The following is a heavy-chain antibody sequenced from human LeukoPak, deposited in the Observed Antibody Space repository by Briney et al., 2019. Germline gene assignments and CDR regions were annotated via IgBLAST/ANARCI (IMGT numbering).Heavy chain of an antibody. J-gene: IGHJ4*02. CDR3: AKDRTGGSSPLDN. CDR2: ISFDGSYK. D-gene: IGHD1-26*01. V-gene: IGHV3-30*18. CDR1: GFTFSSHG. Sequence: GGSLRLSCAASGFTFSSHGMHWARQAPGKGLEWVAVISFDGSYKYYADSVKGRFTISRDNSKNTLFMQMNSLRAEDTAVYYCAKDRTGGSSPLDNWGQGTLVTASS.